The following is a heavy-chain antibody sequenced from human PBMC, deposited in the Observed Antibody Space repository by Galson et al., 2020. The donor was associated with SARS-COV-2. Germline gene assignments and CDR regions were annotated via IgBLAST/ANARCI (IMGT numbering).Heavy chain of an antibody. Sequence: GGSLRLSCAASGFTFSSYGMHWVRQDPGKGLEWVAVIWYDGSNKYYADSVKGRFTISRDNSKNTLYLQMNSLRAEDTAVYYCARDGIVGATTGLDYWGQGTLVTVSS. J-gene: IGHJ4*02. CDR1: GFTFSSYG. D-gene: IGHD1-26*01. CDR2: IWYDGSNK. CDR3: ARDGIVGATTGLDY. V-gene: IGHV3-33*01.